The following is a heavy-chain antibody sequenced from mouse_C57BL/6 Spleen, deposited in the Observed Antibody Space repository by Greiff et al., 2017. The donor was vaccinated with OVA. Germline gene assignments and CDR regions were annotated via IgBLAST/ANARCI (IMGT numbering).Heavy chain of an antibody. CDR2: INPYNGGT. CDR3: ARAITTNAMDY. V-gene: IGHV1-19*01. J-gene: IGHJ4*01. CDR1: GYTFTDYY. D-gene: IGHD1-1*01. Sequence: VQLQQSGPVLVKPGASVKMSCKASGYTFTDYYMNWVKQSHGKSLEWIGVINPYNGGTSYNQKFKGKATLTVDKSSSTAYMELNSLTSDDSAVYYCARAITTNAMDYWGQGTSVTVSS.